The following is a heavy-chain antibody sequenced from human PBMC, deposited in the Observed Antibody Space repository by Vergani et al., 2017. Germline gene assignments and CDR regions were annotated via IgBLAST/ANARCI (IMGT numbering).Heavy chain of an antibody. CDR3: ASRVSAGGGLGT. CDR2: ITSTGATI. CDR1: GFTFDDYA. V-gene: IGHV3-48*03. Sequence: EVQLLESGGGLAQPGGSLRLSCAASGFTFDDYAMHWVRQSPGKGLEWVSSITSTGATINYADSVKGRFTISRDTAKKFLYLQMNNLRAEDTALYYCASRVSAGGGLGTWGQGTLVT. D-gene: IGHD2-15*01. J-gene: IGHJ4*03.